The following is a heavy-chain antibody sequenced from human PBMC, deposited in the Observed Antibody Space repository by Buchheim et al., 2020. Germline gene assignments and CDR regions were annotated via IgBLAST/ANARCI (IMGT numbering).Heavy chain of an antibody. CDR3: ARDSDRALTPLLDY. Sequence: EVQLLESGERWTQPGGSLRLSCAASGFTFSSYAMSWVRQAPGKGLEWVSTISASGSVTYYLDSVKGRFTISRDNSKNTLYLQMNSLRADDTAVYYCARDSDRALTPLLDYWGQGTL. CDR1: GFTFSSYA. D-gene: IGHD3-9*01. V-gene: IGHV3-23*01. J-gene: IGHJ4*02. CDR2: ISASGSVT.